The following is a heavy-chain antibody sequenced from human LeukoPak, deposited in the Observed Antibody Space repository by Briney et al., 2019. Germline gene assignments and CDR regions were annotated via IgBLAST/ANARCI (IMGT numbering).Heavy chain of an antibody. Sequence: SETLSLTCTVSGGSISSYYWSWIRQPPGKGLEWIGYIYYSGSTNYNPSLKSRVTISVDTSKNQFFLKLSSVTAADTAVYYCAKHRGGYFFDYWGQGTLVTVSS. D-gene: IGHD3-16*01. V-gene: IGHV4-59*08. CDR1: GGSISSYY. J-gene: IGHJ4*02. CDR3: AKHRGGYFFDY. CDR2: IYYSGST.